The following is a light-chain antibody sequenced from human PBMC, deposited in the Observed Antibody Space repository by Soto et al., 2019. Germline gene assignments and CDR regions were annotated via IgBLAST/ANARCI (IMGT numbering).Light chain of an antibody. CDR2: GAS. Sequence: IVMTQSPATLSVSPGERATLSCRSSHSVSVNLAWYQQKPGQAPRLLIYGASTRATDIPARFSGSGSGTECTLTISSMQSEDLGIYYCQQYTNWRPMFTFGQGTKLEIK. J-gene: IGKJ2*01. CDR1: HSVSVN. CDR3: QQYTNWRPMFT. V-gene: IGKV3-15*01.